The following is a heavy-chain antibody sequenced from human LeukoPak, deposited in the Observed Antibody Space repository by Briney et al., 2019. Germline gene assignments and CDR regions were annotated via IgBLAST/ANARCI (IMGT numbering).Heavy chain of an antibody. V-gene: IGHV3-15*01. Sequence: GGSLRLSCAASGFTLTNARMSWVRQAPGKGLEWVGRIKRQSDGGTTDYAAPVKGRFTISRDDSKNTLYLQMDSLKTQDTAVYYCTTDYPRDSTGYWGQGTLVTVSS. CDR2: IKRQSDGGTT. D-gene: IGHD4-11*01. J-gene: IGHJ4*02. CDR1: GFTLTNAR. CDR3: TTDYPRDSTGY.